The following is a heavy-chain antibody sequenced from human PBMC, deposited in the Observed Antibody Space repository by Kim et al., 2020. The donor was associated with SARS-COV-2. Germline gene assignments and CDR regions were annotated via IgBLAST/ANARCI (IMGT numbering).Heavy chain of an antibody. Sequence: GESLKISCKGSGYSFTSYWIGWVRQMPGKGLEWMGIIYPGDSDTRYSPSFQGQVTFSADKSISTAYLQWSSLKASDTAMYYCASAYYYGSGSYRPFDYWGQGTLVTVSS. CDR3: ASAYYYGSGSYRPFDY. CDR2: IYPGDSDT. V-gene: IGHV5-51*01. J-gene: IGHJ4*02. D-gene: IGHD3-10*01. CDR1: GYSFTSYW.